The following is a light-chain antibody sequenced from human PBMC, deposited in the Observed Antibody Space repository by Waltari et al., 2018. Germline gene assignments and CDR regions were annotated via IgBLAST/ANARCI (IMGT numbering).Light chain of an antibody. V-gene: IGKV3-15*01. J-gene: IGKJ1*01. CDR3: QHYYGWSRT. CDR2: GVS. Sequence: EIVMTQSPATLSVSPGATATRSCRASQSVSHNLAWYQQISGQSPRLLLYGVSTRAVGVPERFSGSGSGTDFTLTITDLQSEDFAIYFCQHYYGWSRTFGQGTKV. CDR1: QSVSHN.